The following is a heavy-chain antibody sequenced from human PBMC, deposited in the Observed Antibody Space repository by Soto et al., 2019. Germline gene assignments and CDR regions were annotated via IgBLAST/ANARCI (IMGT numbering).Heavy chain of an antibody. Sequence: PXGTLSLTCAVYGGSCSGYYWSWIRQPPGKGLEWIGEINHSGSTNYNPSLKSRVTISVDTSKNQFSLKLSSVTAADTAVYYCARIEARPYYYYGMDVRGQGTTVTVYS. CDR3: ARIEARPYYYYGMDV. CDR1: GGSCSGYY. J-gene: IGHJ6*01. D-gene: IGHD6-6*01. V-gene: IGHV4-34*01. CDR2: INHSGST.